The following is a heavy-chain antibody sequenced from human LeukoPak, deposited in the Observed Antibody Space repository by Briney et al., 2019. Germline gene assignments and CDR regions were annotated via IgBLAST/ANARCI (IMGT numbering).Heavy chain of an antibody. CDR1: GYTFTSYY. D-gene: IGHD3-22*01. CDR3: ARWQRLESGQTTYYYDSSGYYVDAFDI. Sequence: ASVKVSCKASGYTFTSYYMHWVRQAPGQGLEWMGIINPSGGSTNYAQKFQGRVTMTRDMSTSTVYMELSSLRSEDTAVYYCARWQRLESGQTTYYYDSSGYYVDAFDIWGQGTMVTASS. J-gene: IGHJ3*02. V-gene: IGHV1-46*01. CDR2: INPSGGST.